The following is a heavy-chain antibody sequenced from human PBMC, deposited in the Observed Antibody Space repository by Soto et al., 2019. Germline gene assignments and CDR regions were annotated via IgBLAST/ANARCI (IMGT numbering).Heavy chain of an antibody. CDR1: GDTFNFYT. J-gene: IGHJ4*02. CDR3: ATSYGSGSQAFDY. D-gene: IGHD3-10*01. V-gene: IGHV1-69*02. Sequence: QVHLVQSGAELKKPGSSVRVSCKASGDTFNFYTINWVRQAPGLGLEWMGRTNPILSMSNSALKFQGRRRISADKSTSTGYMDLRSLRSDDTAVYYCATSYGSGSQAFDYWGQGALVTVSS. CDR2: TNPILSMS.